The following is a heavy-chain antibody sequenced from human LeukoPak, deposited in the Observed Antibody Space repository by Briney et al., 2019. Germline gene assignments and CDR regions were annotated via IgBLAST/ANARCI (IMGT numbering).Heavy chain of an antibody. CDR1: GDSSSSYY. CDR3: ARDLYGSGSYPNYYYYMDV. CDR2: IYTSGST. D-gene: IGHD3-10*01. Sequence: SETLSLTCTVSGDSSSSYYWSWIRQPAGKGLEWIGRIYTSGSTNYNPSLKSRVTMSVDTSKNQFSLKLSSVTAADTAVHYCARDLYGSGSYPNYYYYMDVWGKGTTVTISS. V-gene: IGHV4-4*07. J-gene: IGHJ6*03.